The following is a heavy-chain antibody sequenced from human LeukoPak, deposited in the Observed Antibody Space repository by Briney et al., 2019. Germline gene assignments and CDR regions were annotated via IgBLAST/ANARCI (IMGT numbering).Heavy chain of an antibody. CDR2: INPNSGGT. D-gene: IGHD1-26*01. Sequence: ASVKVSCKASGYTFTGYYMHWVRQAPGQGLEWMGWINPNSGGTNYAQKFQGRVTMTEDTSTDTAYMELSSLRSEDTAVYYCATGENFIMGATTIDYWGQGTLVTVSS. CDR3: ATGENFIMGATTIDY. J-gene: IGHJ4*02. CDR1: GYTFTGYY. V-gene: IGHV1-2*02.